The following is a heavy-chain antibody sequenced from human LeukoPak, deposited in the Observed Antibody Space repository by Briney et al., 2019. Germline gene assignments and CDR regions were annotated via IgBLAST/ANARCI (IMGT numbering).Heavy chain of an antibody. V-gene: IGHV4-31*03. Sequence: TLSLTCTVSGGSISSGGYYWSWIRQHPGKGLERIGYIYYSGSTYYNPSLKSRVTISVDTSKNQFSLKLSSVTAADTAVYYCARSDTAMGNYYYYGMDVWGQGTTVTVSS. CDR1: GGSISSGGYY. CDR2: IYYSGST. D-gene: IGHD5-18*01. CDR3: ARSDTAMGNYYYYGMDV. J-gene: IGHJ6*02.